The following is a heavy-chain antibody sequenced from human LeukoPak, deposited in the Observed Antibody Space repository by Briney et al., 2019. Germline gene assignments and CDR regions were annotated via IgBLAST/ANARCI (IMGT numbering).Heavy chain of an antibody. CDR3: ARVLGVEQQLLPSLDAFDI. CDR1: GFTFSSYS. CDR2: ISSSSSYI. Sequence: PGGSLRLSCAASGFTFSSYSMNWVRQAPGKGLEWVSSISSSSSYIYYADSVKGRFTISRDNAKNSLYLQMNSLRAEDTAVYYCARVLGVEQQLLPSLDAFDIWGQGTMVTVSS. V-gene: IGHV3-21*01. D-gene: IGHD6-13*01. J-gene: IGHJ3*02.